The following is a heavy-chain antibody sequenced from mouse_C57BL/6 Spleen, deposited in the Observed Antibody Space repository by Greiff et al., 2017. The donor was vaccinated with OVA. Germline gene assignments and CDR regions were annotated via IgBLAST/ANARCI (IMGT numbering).Heavy chain of an antibody. CDR2: IDPSDSYT. D-gene: IGHD2-2*01. CDR3: ARSGGYDDY. CDR1: GYTFTSYW. J-gene: IGHJ2*01. V-gene: IGHV1-50*01. Sequence: QVQLQQPGAELVKPGASVKLSCKASGYTFTSYWMQWLKQRPGQGLEWIGEIDPSDSYTNYNQKFKGKATLTVDTSSSTAYMQLSSLTSEDSAVYYCARSGGYDDYWGQGTTLTVSS.